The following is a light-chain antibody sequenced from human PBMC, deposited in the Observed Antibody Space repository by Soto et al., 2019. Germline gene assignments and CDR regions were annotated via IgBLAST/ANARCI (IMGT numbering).Light chain of an antibody. V-gene: IGLV1-40*01. J-gene: IGLJ1*01. Sequence: QSVLTQPPSVSGAPGQRVTISCSGSSSNIGADYDVHWYQQRPGTAPKLLIFGNNNRPSGVPDRFSGSKSGTSASLAITGLQADDEGDYECQSYSSTLSARYVFGTGTKLTVL. CDR2: GNN. CDR1: SSNIGADYD. CDR3: QSYSSTLSARYV.